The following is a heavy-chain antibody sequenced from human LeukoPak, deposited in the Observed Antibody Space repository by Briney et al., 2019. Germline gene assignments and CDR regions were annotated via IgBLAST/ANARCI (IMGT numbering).Heavy chain of an antibody. J-gene: IGHJ4*02. D-gene: IGHD5-18*01. CDR3: AKDRGGYKYGSYYFDY. CDR1: GFTFSSYW. CDR2: INQDGSEK. V-gene: IGHV3-7*03. Sequence: PGGSLRLSCAASGFTFSSYWMSWVRQAPGKGLEWVADINQDGSEKYYVDSVKGRFTISRDSSKNSLYLQMSSLRAEDTALYYCAKDRGGYKYGSYYFDYWGQGTLVTVSS.